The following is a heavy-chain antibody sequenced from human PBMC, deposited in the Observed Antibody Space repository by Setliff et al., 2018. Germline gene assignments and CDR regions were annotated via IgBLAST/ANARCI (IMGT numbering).Heavy chain of an antibody. CDR3: ARDRIGPFLSYMVG. CDR1: GFDFGAYV. D-gene: IGHD3-3*02. CDR2: ISYDATKK. V-gene: IGHV3-30*03. J-gene: IGHJ6*03. Sequence: GGSLRLSCAASGFDFGAYVMHWVRQAPGKGLEWVALISYDATKKYYADILEGRFTIYRDNSRNTMYLQMNSLRGEDTAVYYCARDRIGPFLSYMVGWGKGTTVTVSS.